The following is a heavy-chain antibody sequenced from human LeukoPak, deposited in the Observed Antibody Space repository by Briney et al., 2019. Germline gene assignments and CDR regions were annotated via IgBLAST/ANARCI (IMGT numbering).Heavy chain of an antibody. J-gene: IGHJ4*01. CDR2: IGGRDGGT. Sequence: GGSLRLSCAASGFIFSNYAMSWVRPAPGKGLEWVSAIGGRDGGTYYADSVKGRFTVSRDDPKNTLYLQMNTLRVEDTAVYYCAKWGDYDSDYWGHGTLVTVSS. CDR1: GFIFSNYA. V-gene: IGHV3-23*01. CDR3: AKWGDYDSDY. D-gene: IGHD3-16*01.